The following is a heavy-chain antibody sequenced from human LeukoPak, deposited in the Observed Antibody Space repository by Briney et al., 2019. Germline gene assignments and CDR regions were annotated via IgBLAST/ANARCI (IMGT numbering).Heavy chain of an antibody. Sequence: GGSLRLSCTAAGFTFCDYAMSWVRQAPGEGLEWVGCIRSKAYGGTTEYAASVKGRFTISRDDSKSIAYLQMNSLKTEDTAVYYCTRGKLRFLEWFFDYWGQGTLVTVSS. CDR3: TRGKLRFLEWFFDY. J-gene: IGHJ4*02. CDR2: IRSKAYGGTT. D-gene: IGHD3-3*01. CDR1: GFTFCDYA. V-gene: IGHV3-49*04.